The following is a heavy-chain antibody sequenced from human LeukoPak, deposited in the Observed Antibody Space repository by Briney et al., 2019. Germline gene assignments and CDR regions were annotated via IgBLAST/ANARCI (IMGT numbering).Heavy chain of an antibody. V-gene: IGHV4-31*03. CDR1: GGSISSGGYY. CDR2: IYYSGST. Sequence: SETLSLTCTVSGGSISSGGYYWSWIRQHPGKGLEWIGYIYYSGSTYYNPSLKSRVTISVDTSKNQFSLKLSSVTAADTAVYYCARARITIFGVVPALFDYWGQGTLVTVSS. D-gene: IGHD3-3*01. CDR3: ARARITIFGVVPALFDY. J-gene: IGHJ4*02.